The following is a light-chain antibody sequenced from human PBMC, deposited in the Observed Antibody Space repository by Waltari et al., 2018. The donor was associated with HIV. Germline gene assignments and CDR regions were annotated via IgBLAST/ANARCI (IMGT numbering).Light chain of an antibody. CDR2: GAS. CDR3: QQPNTFPPT. CDR1: QDIRAN. Sequence: DIQMTQSSSSISASVGESVPITCRASQDIRANLAWYQFRVGRPPRLLVYGASSLYTGVPSRFRGSGSGTDFTLTITSLQPEDFATFYCQQPNTFPPTFGQGTKVGIK. V-gene: IGKV1-12*01. J-gene: IGKJ1*01.